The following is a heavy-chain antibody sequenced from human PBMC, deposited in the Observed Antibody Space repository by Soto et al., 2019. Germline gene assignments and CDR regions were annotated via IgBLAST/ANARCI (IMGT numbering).Heavy chain of an antibody. D-gene: IGHD5-12*01. CDR1: GFTFSSYV. J-gene: IGHJ4*02. V-gene: IGHV3-23*01. CDR2: ISGSGTNT. CDR3: AKDSSPFSGYNSFDY. Sequence: EVRLLESGGGLVQPGGSLRLSCAASGFTFSSYVMSWVRQAPGTGLEWVSAISGSGTNTYYADSVKGRFTISRDKTKNPLYLQMTSQRAEDTAECYCAKDSSPFSGYNSFDYWGEGTLVTVSS.